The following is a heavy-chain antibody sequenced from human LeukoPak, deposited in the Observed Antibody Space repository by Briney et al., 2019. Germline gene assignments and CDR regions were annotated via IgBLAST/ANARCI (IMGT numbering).Heavy chain of an antibody. CDR3: ARAAMVRGVIITFDWFDP. V-gene: IGHV4-34*01. CDR1: GGSFRGYC. CDR2: TTHSGSS. Sequence: SETLSLTCGVAGGSFRGYCWTWIRQAPGKGLEWIGETTHSGSSNYNPSLKSRVNISVDMAKNQFSLKLSSVTAADTAVYYCARAAMVRGVIITFDWFDPWGQGTLVTVSS. J-gene: IGHJ5*02. D-gene: IGHD3-10*01.